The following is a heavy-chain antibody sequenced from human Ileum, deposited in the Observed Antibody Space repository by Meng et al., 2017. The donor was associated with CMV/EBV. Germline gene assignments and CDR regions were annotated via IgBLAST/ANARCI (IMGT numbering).Heavy chain of an antibody. CDR1: GASIRSYC. D-gene: IGHD3-9*01. V-gene: IGHV4-4*07. J-gene: IGHJ5*02. CDR2: VTARGNT. CDR3: ARDVIRDDTGSWFDP. Sequence: QVQPQGCGPGLVKPSETLSLTCSVSGASIRSYCWSWIRQPAGKGLEWIGRVTARGNTNYNPSLKSRVTMSLDTSLNQFSLRLNSVTAADTAVYYCARDVIRDDTGSWFDPWGQGTLVTVSS.